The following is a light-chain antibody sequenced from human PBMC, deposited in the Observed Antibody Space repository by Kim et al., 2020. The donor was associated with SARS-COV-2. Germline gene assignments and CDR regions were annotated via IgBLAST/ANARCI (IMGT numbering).Light chain of an antibody. J-gene: IGLJ3*02. V-gene: IGLV1-44*01. CDR3: ATWDDSLNGRV. CDR1: SSNIGGNT. Sequence: GQRVTISCSGSSSNIGGNTVNWYQRLPGTAPKLLIYSSNERPSGVPDRFSGSQSGTSASLAISGLQSEDEADYYCATWDDSLNGRVFGGGTKVTVL. CDR2: SSN.